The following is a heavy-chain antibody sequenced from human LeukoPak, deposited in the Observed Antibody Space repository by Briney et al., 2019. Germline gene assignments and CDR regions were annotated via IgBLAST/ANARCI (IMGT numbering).Heavy chain of an antibody. V-gene: IGHV3-23*01. CDR2: ISGSGETT. D-gene: IGHD5-18*01. CDR3: AKRGYTYGGHFDY. CDR1: GFTFSSFH. Sequence: GGSLRLSCEASGFTFSSFHMSWVRQAPGKGLEWVSAISGSGETTYYADSVKGRFTVSRDNSKNTLYVQMDSLRAEDTAVYYCAKRGYTYGGHFDYWGQGALVTVSS. J-gene: IGHJ4*02.